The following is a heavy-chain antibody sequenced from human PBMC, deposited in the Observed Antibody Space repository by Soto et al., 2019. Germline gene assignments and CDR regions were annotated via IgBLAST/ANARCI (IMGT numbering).Heavy chain of an antibody. J-gene: IGHJ5*02. CDR1: GGYFSGYY. CDR3: ARELKMVRGVIIRKLLNWFDP. Sequence: QVQLQQWGAGLLKPSETLSLTCAVYGGYFSGYYWSWIRQPPGKGLEWLGEINHSGSTNYNPSLKSRVTISVDTSKNQFSLKLSSVTAADTAVYYCARELKMVRGVIIRKLLNWFDPWGQGTLVTVSS. V-gene: IGHV4-34*01. CDR2: INHSGST. D-gene: IGHD3-10*01.